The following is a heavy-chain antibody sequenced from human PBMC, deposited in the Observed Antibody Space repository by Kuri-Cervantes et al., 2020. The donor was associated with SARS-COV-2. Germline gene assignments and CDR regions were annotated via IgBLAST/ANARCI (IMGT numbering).Heavy chain of an antibody. CDR2: ISTYNGDT. CDR3: ARVKALVGATELRHDRLGVDC. J-gene: IGHJ4*02. V-gene: IGHV1-18*04. CDR1: GYIFNSFG. D-gene: IGHD1-26*01. Sequence: SVKVSCKASGYIFNSFGITWVRQAPGQGLEWMGWISTYNGDTEYAQKFQGRVTMTTDTPRTTAFMELRSLRSDDNAVYYCARVKALVGATELRHDRLGVDCWGQGTLVQGLL.